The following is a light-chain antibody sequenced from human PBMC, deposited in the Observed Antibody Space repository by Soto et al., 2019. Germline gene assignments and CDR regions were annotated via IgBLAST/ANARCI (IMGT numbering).Light chain of an antibody. Sequence: DIQMPQSPSSLSASVGDRVTITCRASQSISSYLNWYQQKPGKAPKLLIYAASSLQSGVPSRFSGSGSGTDFTLTISSLQPEDFAIYYCQQSYSTPWTFGQGTKVEIK. V-gene: IGKV1-39*01. CDR3: QQSYSTPWT. J-gene: IGKJ1*01. CDR1: QSISSY. CDR2: AAS.